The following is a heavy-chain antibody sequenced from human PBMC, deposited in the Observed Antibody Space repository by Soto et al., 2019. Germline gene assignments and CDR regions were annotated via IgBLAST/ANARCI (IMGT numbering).Heavy chain of an antibody. CDR3: ARRHSSNWYGLDY. CDR2: IYHTGST. Sequence: TSETLSLTCAVSGYSISNGYYWGWIRQPPGKGLEWIGSIYHTGSTYYNPSLKGRVTISVDTSKNQFSLKLSSVTAADTAVYYCARRHSSNWYGLDYWGQGTLVTVSS. CDR1: GYSISNGYY. J-gene: IGHJ4*02. D-gene: IGHD6-13*01. V-gene: IGHV4-38-2*01.